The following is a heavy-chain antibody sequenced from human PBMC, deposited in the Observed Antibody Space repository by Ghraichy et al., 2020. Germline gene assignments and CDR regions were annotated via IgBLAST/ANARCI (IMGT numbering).Heavy chain of an antibody. J-gene: IGHJ6*02. CDR2: INHSGST. CDR3: ARKAGSGSYYYYYYSGIDV. Sequence: SETLSLTCAVYGGSFSGYYWSWIRQPPGKGLEWIGEINHSGSTNYNPSLKSRVTISVDTSKNQFSLKLSSVTAADTAVYYCARKAGSGSYYYYYYSGIDVWSQATTVTVSS. V-gene: IGHV4-34*01. CDR1: GGSFSGYY. D-gene: IGHD3-10*01.